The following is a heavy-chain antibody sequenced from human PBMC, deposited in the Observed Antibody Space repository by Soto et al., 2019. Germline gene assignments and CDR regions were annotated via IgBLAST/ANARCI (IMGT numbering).Heavy chain of an antibody. J-gene: IGHJ4*02. CDR3: ARETPLVAVTPEFDY. CDR2: ISKSGSNI. V-gene: IGHV3-11*01. Sequence: QVQLVESGGGLVKPGGSLRLSCAASGFTFSDYYMSWIRQAPGKGLEWVSSISKSGSNIHYADSVKGRFTVSRDNAKKSVYLQMNSLRVEDMAVYYCARETPLVAVTPEFDYWGQGTRVTVSS. D-gene: IGHD2-15*01. CDR1: GFTFSDYY.